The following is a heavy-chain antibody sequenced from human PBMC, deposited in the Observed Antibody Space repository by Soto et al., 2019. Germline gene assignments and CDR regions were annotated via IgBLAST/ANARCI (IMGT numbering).Heavy chain of an antibody. J-gene: IGHJ4*02. V-gene: IGHV4-59*01. CDR1: GGSISSYY. CDR3: ARQDYYDSSGYSEYYFDY. D-gene: IGHD3-22*01. Sequence: PSETLSLTCTVSGGSISSYYWSWIRQPPGKGLEWIGYIYYSGSTNYNPSLKSRVTISVDTSKNQFSLKLSSVTAADTAVYYCARQDYYDSSGYSEYYFDYWCQGTLVTVSS. CDR2: IYYSGST.